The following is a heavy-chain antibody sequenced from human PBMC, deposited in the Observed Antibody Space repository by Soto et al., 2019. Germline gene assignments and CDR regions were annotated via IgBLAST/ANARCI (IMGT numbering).Heavy chain of an antibody. CDR2: IYTSGST. V-gene: IGHV4-4*07. Sequence: PENLCDTCTVSGGSISSYYWSWIRQPAGKGLEWIGRIYTSGSTNYNPSLKSRVTMSVDTSKNQFSLKLSSVTAADTAVYYCARDHHTVAAAGIVSWFDPWGQGTLGTV. D-gene: IGHD6-13*01. CDR3: ARDHHTVAAAGIVSWFDP. CDR1: GGSISSYY. J-gene: IGHJ5*02.